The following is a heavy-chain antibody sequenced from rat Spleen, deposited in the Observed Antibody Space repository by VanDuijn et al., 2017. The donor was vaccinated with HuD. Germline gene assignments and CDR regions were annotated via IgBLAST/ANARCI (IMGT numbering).Heavy chain of an antibody. V-gene: IGHV5-58*01. CDR2: ISTGGGNT. J-gene: IGHJ4*01. Sequence: EVQLVESGGGLVQPGRSLKLSCVASGITFNNFWMSWIRQAPGKGLEWVASISTGGGNTYYRDSVKGRFTISRDNAENTVYLQMNSLRSEDTATYYCAKVYAPYVMDAWGQGASVTVSS. D-gene: IGHD1-11*01. CDR3: AKVYAPYVMDA. CDR1: GITFNNFW.